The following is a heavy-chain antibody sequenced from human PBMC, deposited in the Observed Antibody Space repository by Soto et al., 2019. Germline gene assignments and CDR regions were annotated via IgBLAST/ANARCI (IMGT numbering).Heavy chain of an antibody. D-gene: IGHD3-3*01. V-gene: IGHV3-23*01. CDR1: GFTFINYA. Sequence: GGALRRSCECSGFTFINYAMTWFRQPPGKGLEWVSGISGDGGSTYYADSVKGRFTISRDNPKNKMFLEMKTLRVEDTAVYYCAKFIRWSVSPDSSFDSRGLGTLVPVSS. CDR2: ISGDGGST. J-gene: IGHJ4*02. CDR3: AKFIRWSVSPDSSFDS.